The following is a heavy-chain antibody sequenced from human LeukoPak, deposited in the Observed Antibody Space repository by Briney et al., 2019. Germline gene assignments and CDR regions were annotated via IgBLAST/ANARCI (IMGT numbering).Heavy chain of an antibody. V-gene: IGHV1-18*04. D-gene: IGHD3-22*01. J-gene: IGHJ4*02. Sequence: EASVKVSCKASGYTFTIYGISWVRDAPGQGLEERGWISAYNEHTNYAQKPQGRVTMTTDLSTSTAHMGLRSLRSEHTAVYYCARDPLYYDISGYYPNWGQGTLVTVSS. CDR2: ISAYNEHT. CDR1: GYTFTIYG. CDR3: ARDPLYYDISGYYPN.